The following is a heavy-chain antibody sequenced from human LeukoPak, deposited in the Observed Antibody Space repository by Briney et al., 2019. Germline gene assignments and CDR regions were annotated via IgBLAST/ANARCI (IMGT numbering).Heavy chain of an antibody. CDR3: AELGITMIGGV. D-gene: IGHD3-10*02. V-gene: IGHV3-48*03. CDR2: ISSSGGTI. Sequence: QPGGSLRLSCAAAGFTFSSYEMNWVRQTPGKGLEWLSYISSSGGTIYYADSVKGRFTISRDNAKSSLYLQMNGLRAEDTAVYYCAELGITMIGGVWGKGTTVTISS. CDR1: GFTFSSYE. J-gene: IGHJ6*04.